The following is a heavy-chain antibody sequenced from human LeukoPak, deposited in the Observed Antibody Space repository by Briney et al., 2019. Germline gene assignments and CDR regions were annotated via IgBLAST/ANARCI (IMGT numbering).Heavy chain of an antibody. V-gene: IGHV3-23*01. Sequence: PGGSLRLSCAASGFTFSSYGMSWVRQAPGKGLEWVSAISGSGGSTYYADSVKGRFTISRDNSKNTLYLQMNSLRAEDTAVYYCARSFLEFGEADYWGQGTLVTVSS. D-gene: IGHD3-10*01. CDR3: ARSFLEFGEADY. J-gene: IGHJ4*02. CDR2: ISGSGGST. CDR1: GFTFSSYG.